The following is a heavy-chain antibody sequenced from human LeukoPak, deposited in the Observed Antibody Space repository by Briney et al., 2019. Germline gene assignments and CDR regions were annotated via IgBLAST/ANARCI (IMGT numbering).Heavy chain of an antibody. CDR1: GYSFTSYW. J-gene: IGHJ5*02. Sequence: GESLKISCKGSGYSFTSYWIGWVRQMPGKGLEWMGIIYPGDSDTRYSPSFQGQVTISADKSISTAYLQWSSLKASDTAMYYCARHRHPFITIPPFDPWGQGTLVTVSS. V-gene: IGHV5-51*01. CDR3: ARHRHPFITIPPFDP. D-gene: IGHD3-9*01. CDR2: IYPGDSDT.